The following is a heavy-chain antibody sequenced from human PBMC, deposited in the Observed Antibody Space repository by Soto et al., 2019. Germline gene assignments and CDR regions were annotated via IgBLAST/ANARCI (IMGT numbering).Heavy chain of an antibody. Sequence: QVHLVQSGAEVKKPGSSVKVSCKASGDTFSTYGITWVRQAPGQGLEWVGGVIPLLNTANYAPYLQGRVTITVDESANTDYMELISLRSEDTAVYYCSRNRYYSDNYAYFQNLDFWVQLTLVNVAP. CDR2: VIPLLNTA. J-gene: IGHJ4*02. CDR3: SRNRYYSDNYAYFQNLDF. V-gene: IGHV1-69*01. D-gene: IGHD3-22*01. CDR1: GDTFSTYG.